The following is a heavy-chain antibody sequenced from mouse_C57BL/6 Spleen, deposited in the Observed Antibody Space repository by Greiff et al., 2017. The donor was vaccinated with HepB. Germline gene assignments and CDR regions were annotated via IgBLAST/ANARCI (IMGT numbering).Heavy chain of an antibody. J-gene: IGHJ2*01. CDR1: GYTFTDYE. Sequence: VQLQESGAELVRPGASVTLSCKASGYTFTDYEMHWVKQTPVHGLEWIGAIDPETGGTAYNQKFKGKAILTADKSSSTAYMELRSLTSEDSAVYYCTRRDYYWGQGTTLTVSS. CDR3: TRRDYY. V-gene: IGHV1-15*01. CDR2: IDPETGGT.